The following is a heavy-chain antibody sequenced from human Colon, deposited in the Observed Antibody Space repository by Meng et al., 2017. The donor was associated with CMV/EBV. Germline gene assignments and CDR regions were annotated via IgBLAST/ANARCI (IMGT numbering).Heavy chain of an antibody. V-gene: IGHV4-59*01. Sequence: SETLSLTCTVSGGSISSYYWSWIRQPPGKGLEWIGYIYYSGSTNYNPSLKSRVTISVDTSKNQFSLKLSSVTAADTAVYYCARRLVATIGMAYFDYWGQGTLVTVSS. CDR2: IYYSGST. CDR1: GGSISSYY. CDR3: ARRLVATIGMAYFDY. D-gene: IGHD5-12*01. J-gene: IGHJ4*02.